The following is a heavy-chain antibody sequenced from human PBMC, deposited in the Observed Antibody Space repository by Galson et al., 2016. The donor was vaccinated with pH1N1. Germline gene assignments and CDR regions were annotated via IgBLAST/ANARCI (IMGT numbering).Heavy chain of an antibody. CDR3: ARADYGDYVGYFDL. CDR2: TWYAGSDK. Sequence: SLRLSCAASGFTFSSYGMHWVRLAPGKGLERVAVTWYAGSDKYYADSVKGRFTISRDNSKNTLYLQMNSLRAEDTAVYYCARADYGDYVGYFDLWGRGTLVTVSS. V-gene: IGHV3-33*01. D-gene: IGHD4-17*01. J-gene: IGHJ2*01. CDR1: GFTFSSYG.